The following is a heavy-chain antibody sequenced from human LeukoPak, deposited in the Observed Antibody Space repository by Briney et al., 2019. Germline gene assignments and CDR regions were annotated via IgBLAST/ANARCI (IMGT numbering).Heavy chain of an antibody. V-gene: IGHV4-59*11. CDR2: IHYSGST. CDR1: GGSISSHY. Sequence: PSETLSLTCSVSGGSISSHYWSWIRQPPGKGLEYVGYIHYSGSTYYNPSLKSRVTISVDRSKNQFSLKLSSVTAADTAVYYCASLSPMVRGPQSRYFDLWGRGTLVTVSS. CDR3: ASLSPMVRGPQSRYFDL. J-gene: IGHJ2*01. D-gene: IGHD3-10*01.